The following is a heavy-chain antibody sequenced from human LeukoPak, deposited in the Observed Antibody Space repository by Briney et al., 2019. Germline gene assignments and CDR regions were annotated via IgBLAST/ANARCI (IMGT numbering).Heavy chain of an antibody. Sequence: KPGGSLRLSCAASGFTFSDYYMSWIRQAPGKGLEWVSYISSSGSTIHYADSVKGRFTISRDNAKDSLYLQMNSLRAEDTAVYYCARDPTDGGYYFDYWGQGTLVTVSS. D-gene: IGHD4-23*01. CDR3: ARDPTDGGYYFDY. CDR2: ISSSGSTI. J-gene: IGHJ4*02. CDR1: GFTFSDYY. V-gene: IGHV3-11*04.